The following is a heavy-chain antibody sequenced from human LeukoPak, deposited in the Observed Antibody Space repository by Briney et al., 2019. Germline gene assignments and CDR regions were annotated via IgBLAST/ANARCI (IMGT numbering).Heavy chain of an antibody. CDR1: GFTFSDYY. Sequence: PGGSLRLYCAASGFTFSDYYMSWIRQAPGKGLAWVSYISSSSSYTNYADSVKGRFTISRDNAKNSLYLQMNSLRAEDTAVYYCARIDMARYYFDYWGQGTLVTVSS. V-gene: IGHV3-11*03. CDR3: ARIDMARYYFDY. J-gene: IGHJ4*02. D-gene: IGHD2-15*01. CDR2: ISSSSSYT.